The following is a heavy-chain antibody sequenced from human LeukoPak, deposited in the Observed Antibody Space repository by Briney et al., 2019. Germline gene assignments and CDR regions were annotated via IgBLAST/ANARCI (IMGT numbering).Heavy chain of an antibody. V-gene: IGHV3-33*01. CDR1: GFTFSSYG. Sequence: GRSLRLSCAASGFTFSSYGMHWVRQAPGKGLEWVAVIWYDGSNKYYADSVKGRFTISRDNSKNTLYLQMNSLRAEDTAVYYCARGTDIVVVPAEIDYWGQGTLVTVSS. J-gene: IGHJ4*02. CDR2: IWYDGSNK. D-gene: IGHD2-2*01. CDR3: ARGTDIVVVPAEIDY.